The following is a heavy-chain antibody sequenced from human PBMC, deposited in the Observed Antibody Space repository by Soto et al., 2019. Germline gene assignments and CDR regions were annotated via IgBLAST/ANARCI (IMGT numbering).Heavy chain of an antibody. V-gene: IGHV4-30-2*01. D-gene: IGHD6-19*01. Sequence: QLQLQESGSGLVKPSQTLSLTCAVSGGSISSGGYSWSWIRQPPGKGLEGIGYIYHSGSTYYNPSLTCRVTISVDRSKTQFSLKLSSVTAADTAVYYCARAGGLGAVAADSWGQGTLVTVSS. J-gene: IGHJ4*02. CDR3: ARAGGLGAVAADS. CDR1: GGSISSGGYS. CDR2: IYHSGST.